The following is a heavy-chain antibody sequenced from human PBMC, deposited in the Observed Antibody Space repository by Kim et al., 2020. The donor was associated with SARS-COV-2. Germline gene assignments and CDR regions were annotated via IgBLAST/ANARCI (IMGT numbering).Heavy chain of an antibody. CDR3: ARAPRITMVRGVITWIDAFGI. Sequence: SETLSLTCTVSGGSISSYYWSWIRQPPGKGLEWIGYIYYSGSTNYNPSLKSRVTISVDTSKNQFSLKLSSVTAADTAVYYCARAPRITMVRGVITWIDAFGIGGQGTMVTVSS. V-gene: IGHV4-59*01. D-gene: IGHD3-10*01. J-gene: IGHJ3*02. CDR1: GGSISSYY. CDR2: IYYSGST.